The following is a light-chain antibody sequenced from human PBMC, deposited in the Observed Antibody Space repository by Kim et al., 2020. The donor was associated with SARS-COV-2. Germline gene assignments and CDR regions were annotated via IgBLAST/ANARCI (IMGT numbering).Light chain of an antibody. CDR3: QAWDTTVV. V-gene: IGLV3-1*01. CDR1: KLGDKY. Sequence: VSGSPGQTASITCSGDKLGDKYVCWYQQRPGQSPVLVIYQDKNRPSGIPERFSGSNSGNTATLTISGTQAMDEADYYCQAWDTTVVFGGGTQLTVL. J-gene: IGLJ2*01. CDR2: QDK.